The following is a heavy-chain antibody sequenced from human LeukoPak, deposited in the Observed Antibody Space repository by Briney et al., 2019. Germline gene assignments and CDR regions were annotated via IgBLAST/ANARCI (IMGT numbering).Heavy chain of an antibody. CDR3: AREWRTFDY. V-gene: IGHV3-30*04. J-gene: IGHJ4*02. CDR1: GFTFSSFA. CDR2: ISYDGSNK. D-gene: IGHD5-12*01. Sequence: PGGSLRLSCAASGFTFSSFAMHWVRQAPGKGLEWVAVISYDGSNKYYADSVKGRFTISRDNSKNTLYLQMNSLRAEDTAVYYCAREWRTFDYWGQGTLVTVSS.